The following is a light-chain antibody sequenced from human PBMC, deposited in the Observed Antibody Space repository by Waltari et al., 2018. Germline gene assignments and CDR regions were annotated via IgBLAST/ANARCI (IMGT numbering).Light chain of an antibody. Sequence: SYELTQPPSVSVSPGQTASITCSGDKLGNNYASWYQQKPGQSPVLVIHQDSQRPSGIPERFSGSNSGNTATLTISGTQAMDEADYYCQAWDRSTEVFGGGTKLTVL. V-gene: IGLV3-1*01. CDR2: QDS. CDR1: KLGNNY. CDR3: QAWDRSTEV. J-gene: IGLJ2*01.